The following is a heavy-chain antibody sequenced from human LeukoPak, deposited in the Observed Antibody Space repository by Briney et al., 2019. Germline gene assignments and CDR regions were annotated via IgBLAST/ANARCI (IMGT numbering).Heavy chain of an antibody. Sequence: SETLSLTCAVSGGSIFADYWSWIRQPPGKGLEWIGYIYYSGSANYHPSLKSRITISVDTSKNKFSLRLSSLTAADTAIYYCARRTGSYFGQFDSWGQGTLVTVSS. D-gene: IGHD3-10*01. J-gene: IGHJ4*02. CDR1: GGSIFADY. CDR2: IYYSGSA. V-gene: IGHV4-59*01. CDR3: ARRTGSYFGQFDS.